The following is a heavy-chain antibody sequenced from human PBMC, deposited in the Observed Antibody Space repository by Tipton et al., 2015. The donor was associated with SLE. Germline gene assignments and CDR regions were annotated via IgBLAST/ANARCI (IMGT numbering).Heavy chain of an antibody. D-gene: IGHD1-26*01. CDR1: GGSISRYY. V-gene: IGHV4-59*04. CDR3: ASHAADVPGRTHWFEP. J-gene: IGHJ5*02. CDR2: MYYSGST. Sequence: TLSLTCTVSGGSISRYYWCWIRQPPGKGLGWIGCMYYSGSTYYNPALKSRVTLSVETSRKQLSLKLTSVTAADTAVYYCASHAADVPGRTHWFEPWGTGHLVTVSS.